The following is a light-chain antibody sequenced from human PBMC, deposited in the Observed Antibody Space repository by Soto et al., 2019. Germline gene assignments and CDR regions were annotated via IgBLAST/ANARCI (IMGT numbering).Light chain of an antibody. CDR3: HQYFNPRT. CDR2: DGT. V-gene: IGKV1-33*01. J-gene: IGKJ4*01. Sequence: DTRLTQSPSSLSASVGDRVTITCQASQHISDYLNWYQQKPGKAPKLLIYDGTKLETGVPSRFSGSGSGTEFTFTIRSLQPEDTATYYCHQYFNPRTFGGGTKV. CDR1: QHISDY.